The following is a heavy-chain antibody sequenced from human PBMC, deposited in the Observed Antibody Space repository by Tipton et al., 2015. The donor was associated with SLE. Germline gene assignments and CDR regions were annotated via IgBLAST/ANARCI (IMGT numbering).Heavy chain of an antibody. V-gene: IGHV3-30*02. CDR2: IRYDGGDE. J-gene: IGHJ4*02. Sequence: SGFTFTSYSMNWVRQAPGKGLEWVAYIRYDGGDERYADSVRGRFTISRDNSKNTVYLQMNSLRAEDTAVYYCAKEKGIAAAGLNYWGQGTLVAVSS. CDR3: AKEKGIAAAGLNY. D-gene: IGHD6-13*01. CDR1: GFTFTSYS.